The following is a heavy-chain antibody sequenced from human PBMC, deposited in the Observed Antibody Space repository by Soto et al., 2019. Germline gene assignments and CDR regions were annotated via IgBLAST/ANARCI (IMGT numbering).Heavy chain of an antibody. J-gene: IGHJ3*02. CDR1: GFTFSSYW. Sequence: EVQLVESGGGLVQPGGSLRLSCAASGFTFSSYWMHWVRQAPGKGLVWVSRINSDGSSTSYADSVKGRFTISRDNAKNSMESEMDRRRAEDTAVAYCARGGLTRGGDTFDIWGQGTMVTVSS. D-gene: IGHD3-10*01. V-gene: IGHV3-74*01. CDR2: INSDGSST. CDR3: ARGGLTRGGDTFDI.